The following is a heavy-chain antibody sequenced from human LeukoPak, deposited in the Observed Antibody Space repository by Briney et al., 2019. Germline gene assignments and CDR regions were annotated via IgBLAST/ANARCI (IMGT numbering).Heavy chain of an antibody. D-gene: IGHD5-12*01. J-gene: IGHJ6*02. Sequence: SETLSLTCTVSGGSISSGGYYWSWIRQHPEKGLEWIGYIYYTGSTFYNPSLKSRVIISVDTSENQFSLRLSSVTVADTAVYYCASSEATTTPPPYGMDVWGQGTTVTVSS. V-gene: IGHV4-31*03. CDR1: GGSISSGGYY. CDR3: ASSEATTTPPPYGMDV. CDR2: IYYTGST.